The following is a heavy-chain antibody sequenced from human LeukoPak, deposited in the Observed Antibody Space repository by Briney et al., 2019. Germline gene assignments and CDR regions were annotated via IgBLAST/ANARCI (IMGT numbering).Heavy chain of an antibody. Sequence: GGSLRLSCAASGFTFSSYWMHWVRQAPGKGLVWVSRINSDGSLTRYADSVKGRFTISRDNAKNTLYLQMNSLRAEDTAVYYCVKDSSGWLDYWGHGTLVTVSS. CDR1: GFTFSSYW. CDR2: INSDGSLT. CDR3: VKDSSGWLDY. D-gene: IGHD6-19*01. J-gene: IGHJ4*01. V-gene: IGHV3-74*01.